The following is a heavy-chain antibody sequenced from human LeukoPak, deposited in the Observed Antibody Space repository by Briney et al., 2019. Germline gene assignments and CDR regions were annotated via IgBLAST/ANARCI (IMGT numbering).Heavy chain of an antibody. CDR3: AAGISGYSYGSPFDY. J-gene: IGHJ4*02. Sequence: ASVKVSCKASGFTFTSSAVQWVRQARGQRLEWIGWIVVGSGNTNYAQKFQERVTITRDMSTSTAYMELSSLRSEDTAVYYCAAGISGYSYGSPFDYWGQGTLVTVSP. CDR1: GFTFTSSA. D-gene: IGHD5-18*01. CDR2: IVVGSGNT. V-gene: IGHV1-58*01.